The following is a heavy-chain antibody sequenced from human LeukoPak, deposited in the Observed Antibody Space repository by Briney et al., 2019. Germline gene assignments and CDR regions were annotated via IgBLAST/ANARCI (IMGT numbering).Heavy chain of an antibody. CDR3: ARATQPCSSTSCLTTGYYYYYMDV. CDR2: IYTSGST. Sequence: PSETLSLTCAVYGGSFSGYYWSWIRQPAGKGLEWIGRIYTSGSTNYNPSLKSRVTMSVDTSKNQFSLKLSSVTAADTAVYYCARATQPCSSTSCLTTGYYYYYMDVWGKGTTVTVSS. CDR1: GGSFSGYY. V-gene: IGHV4-59*10. J-gene: IGHJ6*03. D-gene: IGHD2-2*01.